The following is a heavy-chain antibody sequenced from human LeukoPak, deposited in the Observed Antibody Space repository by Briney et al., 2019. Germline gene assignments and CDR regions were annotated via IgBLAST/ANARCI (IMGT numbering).Heavy chain of an antibody. Sequence: GASVKVSCKASGYTFTDYYIHWVRQAPGQGLEWMGWINPNTGVTNYAQKFQGRVTLTRDSSVRTAYMELSSLNSDDAAVYYCARGIVSYRLDVWGEGTTVTVSS. CDR1: GYTFTDYY. D-gene: IGHD1-26*01. V-gene: IGHV1-2*02. CDR3: ARGIVSYRLDV. J-gene: IGHJ6*02. CDR2: INPNTGVT.